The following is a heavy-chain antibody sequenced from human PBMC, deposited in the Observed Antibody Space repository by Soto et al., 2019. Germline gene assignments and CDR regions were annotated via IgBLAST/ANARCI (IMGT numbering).Heavy chain of an antibody. J-gene: IGHJ5*01. D-gene: IGHD3-10*01. Sequence: EVQLLESGGGLVQPGGSLRLSCAASGFTFSSYAMRWVRQAPGKGLEWVSAISGSGGSTYYADSVKGRFTISRDNSKNTLYLLMNSLRAEDTSVYYWAKKNWFWEFESWCQGTLVTVSS. V-gene: IGHV3-23*01. CDR1: GFTFSSYA. CDR2: ISGSGGST. CDR3: AKKNWFWEFES.